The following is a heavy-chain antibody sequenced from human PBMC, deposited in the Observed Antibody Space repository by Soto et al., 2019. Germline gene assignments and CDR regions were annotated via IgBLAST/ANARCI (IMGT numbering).Heavy chain of an antibody. CDR3: ARVKILQLPYNWFDP. Sequence: PSETLSLTCTVSGGSISSGGYYWSWIRQHPGKGLEWIGYIYYSGSTYYNPSLKSRVTISVDTSKNQFSLKLSSVTAADTAVYYCARVKILQLPYNWFDPWGQGTLVTVSS. D-gene: IGHD2-2*01. V-gene: IGHV4-31*03. CDR2: IYYSGST. J-gene: IGHJ5*02. CDR1: GGSISSGGYY.